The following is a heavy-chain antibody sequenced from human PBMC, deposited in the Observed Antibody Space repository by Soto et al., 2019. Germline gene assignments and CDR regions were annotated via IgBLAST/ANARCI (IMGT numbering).Heavy chain of an antibody. CDR2: INPSGGST. CDR1: GYTFTSYY. V-gene: IGHV1-46*01. D-gene: IGHD2-2*01. CDR3: AREASRLVTATQDYDAFDI. Sequence: QVQLVQSGAEVKKPGASVKVSCKASGYTFTSYYMHWVRQAPGQGLEWMGIINPSGGSTSYAQKFQGRVTMTRDTSPSTVYMELSSLRSEDTAVYYCAREASRLVTATQDYDAFDIWGQGTMVTVSS. J-gene: IGHJ3*02.